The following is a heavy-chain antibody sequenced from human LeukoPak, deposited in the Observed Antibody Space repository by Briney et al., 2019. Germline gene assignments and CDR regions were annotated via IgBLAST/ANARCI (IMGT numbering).Heavy chain of an antibody. J-gene: IGHJ4*02. CDR3: ARRDITSGWSFDY. Sequence: PSETLSLTCTVSGGSIGNYHWSWIRQPAGRGLEWIAQIHSSGSTNYNPPLKSRVSMSIDTTGDQVSLTIRSVTAADTAFYYCARRDITSGWSFDYWGQGILVTVSS. V-gene: IGHV4-4*07. CDR1: GGSIGNYH. D-gene: IGHD6-19*01. CDR2: IHSSGST.